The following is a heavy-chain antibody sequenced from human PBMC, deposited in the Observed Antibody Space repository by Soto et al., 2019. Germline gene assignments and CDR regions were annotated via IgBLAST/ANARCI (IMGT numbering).Heavy chain of an antibody. CDR3: AFTLSANYYYGMDV. CDR2: IIPIFGTP. J-gene: IGHJ6*02. D-gene: IGHD3-16*01. V-gene: IGHV1-69*12. CDR1: GGTFGSYA. Sequence: QVQLVQSGAEVKKPGSSVKVSCKASGGTFGSYAISWVRQAPGQGLEWMGGIIPIFGTPDYAQKFQGRVTITADESTSTAYMELSSLRSEDTAVYYCAFTLSANYYYGMDVWGQGTTVTVSS.